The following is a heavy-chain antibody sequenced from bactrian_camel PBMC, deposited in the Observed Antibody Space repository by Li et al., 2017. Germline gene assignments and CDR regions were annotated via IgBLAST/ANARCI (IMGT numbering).Heavy chain of an antibody. V-gene: IGHV3S53*01. D-gene: IGHD4*01. CDR2: IDSDGTT. CDR3: AAPPVSERLCNSGGITSLFGY. J-gene: IGHJ6*01. CDR1: GHTKTNVC. Sequence: HVQLVESGGGSVQAGGSLRLSCAVSGHTKTNVCMGWFRQGSGKQREAIAGIDSDGTTTYADSVQGRFTISQGDSKNTAYLQMNSLKPEDTAKYYCAAPPVSERLCNSGGITSLFGYWGQGTQVTVS.